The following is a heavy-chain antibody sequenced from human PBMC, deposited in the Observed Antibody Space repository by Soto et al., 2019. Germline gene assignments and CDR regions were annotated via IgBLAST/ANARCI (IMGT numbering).Heavy chain of an antibody. CDR2: IYYSGST. CDR1: GGSISSYY. CDR3: ARVNVPAAIYYYGMDV. Sequence: SETLSLTCTVSGGSISSYYWSWIRQPPGKGLEWIGYIYYSGSTNYNPSLKSRVTISVDTSKNQFSLKLSSVTAADTAVYYCARVNVPAAIYYYGMDVWGQGTTVTVSS. D-gene: IGHD2-2*01. J-gene: IGHJ6*02. V-gene: IGHV4-59*08.